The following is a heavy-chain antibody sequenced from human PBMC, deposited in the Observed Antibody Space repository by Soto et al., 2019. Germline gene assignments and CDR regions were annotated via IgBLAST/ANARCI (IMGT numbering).Heavy chain of an antibody. CDR3: AKDRYGQVADYVDY. D-gene: IGHD6-19*01. Sequence: EVQLLESGGDLAQPGGSLRLSCAASGFTFSDYAMTCVRQAPGKGLEWVSAISVSGGNTYYADSVKGRFTISRDNSRNTLYLEMNSLRAEDTAVYYGAKDRYGQVADYVDYWGLGTLVTVSS. V-gene: IGHV3-23*01. CDR2: ISVSGGNT. J-gene: IGHJ4*02. CDR1: GFTFSDYA.